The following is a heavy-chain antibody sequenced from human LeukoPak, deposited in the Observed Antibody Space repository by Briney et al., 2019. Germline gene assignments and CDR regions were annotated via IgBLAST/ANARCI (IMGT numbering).Heavy chain of an antibody. CDR1: GGSISSYY. D-gene: IGHD3-9*01. V-gene: IGHV4-59*01. CDR3: ARGGDILTGYYLIGGLSDY. Sequence: SETLSLTCTVSGGSISSYYWSWIRQPPGKGLEWIGYIYYSGSTNYNPSLKSRVTISVDTSKNQFSLKLSSVTAADTAVYYCARGGDILTGYYLIGGLSDYWGQGTLVTVPS. J-gene: IGHJ4*02. CDR2: IYYSGST.